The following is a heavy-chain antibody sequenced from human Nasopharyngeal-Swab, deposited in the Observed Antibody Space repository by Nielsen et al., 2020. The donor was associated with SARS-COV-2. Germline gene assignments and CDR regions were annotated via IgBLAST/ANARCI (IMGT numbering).Heavy chain of an antibody. CDR1: GFTFSSYW. CDR3: ARVGLGYNWNYFDPYYYYGMDV. Sequence: GGSLRLSCAASGFTFSSYWMSWVRQAPGKGLEWVANIKQDGSERYYVDSVKGRFTISRDNAKNSLYLQMNGLRAEDTAVYYCARVGLGYNWNYFDPYYYYGMDVWGQGTTVTVSS. D-gene: IGHD1-7*01. J-gene: IGHJ6*02. V-gene: IGHV3-7*03. CDR2: IKQDGSER.